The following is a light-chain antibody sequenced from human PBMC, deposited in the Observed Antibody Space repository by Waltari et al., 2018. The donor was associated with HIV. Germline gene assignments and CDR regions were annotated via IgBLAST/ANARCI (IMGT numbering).Light chain of an antibody. CDR1: QSVRSL. Sequence: EIVLTQSPATLSLSPGERATLSCRASQSVRSLLGWYQQKPGQAPRLLIYDAFNRATGTPARFSDSGSGTDFTLTISSLEPEDFAVYYCQQRSNWPLTFGGGTKVEIK. CDR2: DAF. J-gene: IGKJ4*01. CDR3: QQRSNWPLT. V-gene: IGKV3-11*01.